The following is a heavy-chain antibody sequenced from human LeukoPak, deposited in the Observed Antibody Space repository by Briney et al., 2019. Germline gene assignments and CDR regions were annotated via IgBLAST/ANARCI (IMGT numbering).Heavy chain of an antibody. Sequence: PGGSLRLSCAASGFTFSSYAMSWVRLAPGKGLEWVSTISISGGSTYYADSVKGRFTISRDNSKNTLYLQMNSLRAEDTAVYYCAELGITMIGGVWGKGTTVTISS. CDR2: ISISGGST. D-gene: IGHD3-10*02. CDR3: AELGITMIGGV. J-gene: IGHJ6*04. V-gene: IGHV3-23*01. CDR1: GFTFSSYA.